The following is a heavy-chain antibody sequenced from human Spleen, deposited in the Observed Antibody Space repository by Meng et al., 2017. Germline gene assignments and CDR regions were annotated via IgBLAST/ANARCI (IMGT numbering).Heavy chain of an antibody. CDR1: GASVTTYY. J-gene: IGHJ4*02. Sequence: SETLSLTCTVSGASVTTYYWSWIRQSPGKGLEWIGYMYYSGNTDYNPSLKSRVTIFLDTSKNQFSLKLSSVTAADTAVYHCARVLMVGPAPYFDYWGQGAQVTVSS. V-gene: IGHV4-59*02. CDR2: MYYSGNT. CDR3: ARVLMVGPAPYFDY. D-gene: IGHD2-21*02.